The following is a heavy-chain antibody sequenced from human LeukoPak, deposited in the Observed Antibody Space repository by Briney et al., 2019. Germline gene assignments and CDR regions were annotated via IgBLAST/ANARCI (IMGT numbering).Heavy chain of an antibody. Sequence: PGRSLRLSCAASGFSFDDYAMHWVRQAPGKGLEWVSGITWNSGSIGYADSVKGRFTIFRDNAKNSLYLQMNSLRAEDTALYYCAKGSYCSSTSCYFSYYGMDVWGQGTTVTVSS. D-gene: IGHD2-2*01. V-gene: IGHV3-9*01. CDR2: ITWNSGSI. CDR3: AKGSYCSSTSCYFSYYGMDV. J-gene: IGHJ6*02. CDR1: GFSFDDYA.